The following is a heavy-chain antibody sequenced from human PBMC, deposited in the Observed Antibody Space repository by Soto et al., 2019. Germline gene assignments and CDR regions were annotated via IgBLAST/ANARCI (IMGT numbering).Heavy chain of an antibody. CDR3: STEVITMVRGARDY. J-gene: IGHJ4*02. CDR2: IKSKTDGGTT. V-gene: IGHV3-15*07. Sequence: EVQLVESGGGLVKPGGSLRLSCAASGFTFSNAWMNWVRQAPGKGLEWVGRIKSKTDGGTTDYAAPVKGRFTISRDDSKNTLYLQMNSLKTEDTAVYYCSTEVITMVRGARDYWGQGTLVTVSS. D-gene: IGHD3-10*01. CDR1: GFTFSNAW.